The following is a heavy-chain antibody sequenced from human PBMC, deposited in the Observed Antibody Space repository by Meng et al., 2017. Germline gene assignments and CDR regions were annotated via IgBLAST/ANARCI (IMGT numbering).Heavy chain of an antibody. CDR2: ISGGST. CDR3: ARGAPSTYYYGSGAWDWFDP. Sequence: GESLKISCAASGFTVSSNEMSWVRQAPGKGLEWVSSISGGSTYYADSRKGRFTISRDNSKNTLHLQMNSLRAEDTAVYYCARGAPSTYYYGSGAWDWFDPWGQGTLVTVSS. D-gene: IGHD3-10*01. CDR1: GFTVSSNE. V-gene: IGHV3-38-3*01. J-gene: IGHJ5*02.